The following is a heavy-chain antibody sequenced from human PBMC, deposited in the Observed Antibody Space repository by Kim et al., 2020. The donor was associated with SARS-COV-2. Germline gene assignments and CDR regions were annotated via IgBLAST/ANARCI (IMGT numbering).Heavy chain of an antibody. Sequence: GGSLRLSCVVSGLTFRNYWMSWVRQDPGKGLEWVANINSDGSGKYYVDSVKGRFTISRDNAKYSLFMLMDNVRPEDTAAYYCATCTTGRADCDPCWGQGTLVSVSS. J-gene: IGHJ4*02. CDR3: ATCTTGRADCDPC. CDR1: GLTFRNYW. V-gene: IGHV3-7*01. D-gene: IGHD2-21*02. CDR2: INSDGSGK.